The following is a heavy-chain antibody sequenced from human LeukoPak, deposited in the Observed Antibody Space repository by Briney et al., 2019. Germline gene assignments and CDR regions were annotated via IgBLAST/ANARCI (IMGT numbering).Heavy chain of an antibody. J-gene: IGHJ4*02. Sequence: GGSLRLSCAASGFIASSNYMTWVRQAPGKGLEWVSVIYGGGNTNYADSVKGRFTISRGDSKNTLYLQMNSLRVEDTAVYYCASGRQWLAFDYWGQGTLVTVSS. CDR1: GFIASSNY. CDR2: IYGGGNT. CDR3: ASGRQWLAFDY. V-gene: IGHV3-66*01. D-gene: IGHD6-19*01.